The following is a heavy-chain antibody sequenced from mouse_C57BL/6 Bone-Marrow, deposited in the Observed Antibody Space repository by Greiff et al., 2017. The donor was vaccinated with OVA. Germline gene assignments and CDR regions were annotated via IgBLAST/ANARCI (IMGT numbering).Heavy chain of an antibody. CDR3: ARLWLLPCAMDY. J-gene: IGHJ4*01. CDR1: GYTFTDYY. D-gene: IGHD2-3*01. Sequence: EVQLQQSGPELVKPGASVKLSCKASGYTFTDYYLNWVKQSHGNSLEWIGDIIPNTGGTSYNQKFKGKATLTVEKSSITAYMELRSLTSEDSAVYDCARLWLLPCAMDYWGQGTSVTVSS. V-gene: IGHV1-26*01. CDR2: IIPNTGGT.